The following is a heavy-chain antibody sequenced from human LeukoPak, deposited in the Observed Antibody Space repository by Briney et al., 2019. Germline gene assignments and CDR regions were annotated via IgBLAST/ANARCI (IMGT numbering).Heavy chain of an antibody. CDR2: ISWNRGSI. CDR3: AKDGAMGGHDFDL. J-gene: IGHJ2*01. CDR1: GFTFDDYA. Sequence: GGSLRLSCAASGFTFDDYAMHWVRQAPGKGLEWVSGISWNRGSIGYADSVKGRFTISRDNAKNSLYLQMNSLRAEDTALYYCAKDGAMGGHDFDLWGRGTLVTVSS. V-gene: IGHV3-9*01. D-gene: IGHD5-12*01.